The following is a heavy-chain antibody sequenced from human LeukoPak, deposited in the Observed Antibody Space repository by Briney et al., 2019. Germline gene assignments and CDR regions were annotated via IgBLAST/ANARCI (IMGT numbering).Heavy chain of an antibody. CDR2: INPNSGGT. CDR1: GYTFTGYY. CDR3: ARVGDYGDYSGFDP. D-gene: IGHD4-17*01. V-gene: IGHV1-2*04. Sequence: ASVKVSCKASGYTFTGYYMHWVRQAPGQGLERMGWINPNSGGTNYAQKFQGWVTMTRDTSISTAYMELSRLRSDDTAVYYCARVGDYGDYSGFDPWGQGTLVTVSS. J-gene: IGHJ5*02.